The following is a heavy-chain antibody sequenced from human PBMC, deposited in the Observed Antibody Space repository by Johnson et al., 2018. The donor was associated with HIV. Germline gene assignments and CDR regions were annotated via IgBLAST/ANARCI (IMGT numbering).Heavy chain of an antibody. V-gene: IGHV3-11*01. CDR2: ISSSSSSI. J-gene: IGHJ3*02. D-gene: IGHD3-10*01. Sequence: HVQLVESGGGLVKPGGSLRLSCAVSGLTFSDHYMSWIRQAPGKGLEWVSYISSSSSSIYYADSVKGRFTISRDNSKNTLYLQMNSLRAEDTAVYYCARSGYGSGSTHDAFDIWGQGTMVTVSS. CDR1: GLTFSDHY. CDR3: ARSGYGSGSTHDAFDI.